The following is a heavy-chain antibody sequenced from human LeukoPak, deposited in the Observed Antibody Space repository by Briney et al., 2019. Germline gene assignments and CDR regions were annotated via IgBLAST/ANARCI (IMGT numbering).Heavy chain of an antibody. V-gene: IGHV1-46*03. Sequence: GSSVKVSCKASGGTFSSYAISWVRQAPGQGLEWMGIINPSGGSTSYAQKFQGRVTMTRDTSTSTVYMELSSLRSEDTAVYYCASPGGSSGRGFDYWGQGTLVTVSS. CDR1: GGTFSSYA. D-gene: IGHD6-19*01. J-gene: IGHJ4*02. CDR3: ASPGGSSGRGFDY. CDR2: INPSGGST.